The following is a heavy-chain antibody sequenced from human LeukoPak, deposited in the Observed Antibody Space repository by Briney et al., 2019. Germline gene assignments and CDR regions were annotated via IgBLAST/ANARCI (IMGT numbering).Heavy chain of an antibody. J-gene: IGHJ5*02. D-gene: IGHD6-19*01. CDR3: AWHSSGWPESWFDP. Sequence: SETLSLTCAVSGYSISSGYYWGWIRQPPGKGLEWIASIYHSGSTYYTPSLKSRVTISIATSKNQFSLNLTSVTAADTAVYYCAWHSSGWPESWFDPWGQGTLVTVSS. V-gene: IGHV4-38-2*01. CDR1: GYSISSGYY. CDR2: IYHSGST.